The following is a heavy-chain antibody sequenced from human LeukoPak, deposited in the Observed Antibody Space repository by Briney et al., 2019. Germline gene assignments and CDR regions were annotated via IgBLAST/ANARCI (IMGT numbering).Heavy chain of an antibody. D-gene: IGHD3-22*01. CDR1: GGSISSSSYY. Sequence: YPSETLSLTCTVSGGSISSSSYYWGWIRQPPGKGLEWIGSIYYSGSTYYNPSLKSRVTISVDTSKNQFSLKLSSVTAADTAVFYCARGEYSYDSSGYRYYSYYYMDVWGKGITVTVSS. CDR2: IYYSGST. V-gene: IGHV4-39*01. CDR3: ARGEYSYDSSGYRYYSYYYMDV. J-gene: IGHJ6*03.